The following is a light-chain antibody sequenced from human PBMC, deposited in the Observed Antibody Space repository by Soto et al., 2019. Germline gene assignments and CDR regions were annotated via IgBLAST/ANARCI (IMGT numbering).Light chain of an antibody. CDR2: DVS. V-gene: IGLV2-11*01. CDR1: TSDVGDYND. J-gene: IGLJ1*01. Sequence: QSVLTQPRSVSGSPGQSVTISCTGTTSDVGDYNDVSWYQQHPGKAPKLIIFDVSKRPSGVPDRFSGSKSGNPASLTISGLQAGDEADYYCCSYAATYTLVFGSGTKVTVL. CDR3: CSYAATYTLV.